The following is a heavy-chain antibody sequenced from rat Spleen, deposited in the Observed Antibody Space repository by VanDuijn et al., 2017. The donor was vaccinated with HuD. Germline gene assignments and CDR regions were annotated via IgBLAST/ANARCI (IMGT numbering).Heavy chain of an antibody. V-gene: IGHV2S30*01. J-gene: IGHJ2*01. CDR3: ARADVAGLSTDGI. Sequence: QVQLKESGPGLVQPSQTLSLTCTVSGFSLISYAVNWVRQPPGKGLEWMGRMKYNGDTYYNSALKSRLSISRDTSKSQIYLKMNSLQTEDTATYFCARADVAGLSTDGIWGQGIMVTVSS. CDR1: GFSLISYA. D-gene: IGHD1-2*01. CDR2: MKYNGDT.